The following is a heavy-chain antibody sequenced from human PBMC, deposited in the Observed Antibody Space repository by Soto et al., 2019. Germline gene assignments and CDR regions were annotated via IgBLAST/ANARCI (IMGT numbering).Heavy chain of an antibody. D-gene: IGHD2-15*01. J-gene: IGHJ4*02. CDR2: ISWNSGSI. V-gene: IGHV3-9*01. CDR3: AKDIGCSGGSCYSH. CDR1: GFTFDDYA. Sequence: EVQLVESGGGLVQPGRSLRLSCAASGFTFDDYAMHWVRQAPGKGLEWVSGISWNSGSIGYADSVKGRFTISRDNAKNSLYLQMNSLRAEDTALYYCAKDIGCSGGSCYSHCGQGTLVTVSS.